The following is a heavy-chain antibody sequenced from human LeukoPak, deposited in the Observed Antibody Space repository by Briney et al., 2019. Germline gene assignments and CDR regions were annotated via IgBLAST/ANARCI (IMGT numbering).Heavy chain of an antibody. J-gene: IGHJ5*02. D-gene: IGHD4-11*01. Sequence: ETSLRLSCAASGFTFSNYAIYWVRQAPGKGLEWVSYISSSSSTIYYADSVKGRFTISRDNAKNSLYLQMNSLRAEDTAVYYCARESPTTVTTSGLGFDPWGQGTLVTVSS. V-gene: IGHV3-48*04. CDR1: GFTFSNYA. CDR2: ISSSSSTI. CDR3: ARESPTTVTTSGLGFDP.